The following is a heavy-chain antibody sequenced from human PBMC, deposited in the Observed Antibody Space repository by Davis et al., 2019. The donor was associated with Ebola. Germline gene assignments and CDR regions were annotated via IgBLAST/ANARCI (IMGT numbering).Heavy chain of an antibody. CDR1: GYSFTNYW. Sequence: GESLKISCKGSGYSFTNYWIGWVRQMPGKGLEWMGIIYPGDSETRYSPSFQGQVTISADKSISTAYLQWSSLKASDTAMYYCARSGYFDWLLRGEDYFDYWGQGTLVTVSS. V-gene: IGHV5-51*01. CDR2: IYPGDSET. CDR3: ARSGYFDWLLRGEDYFDY. J-gene: IGHJ4*02. D-gene: IGHD3-9*01.